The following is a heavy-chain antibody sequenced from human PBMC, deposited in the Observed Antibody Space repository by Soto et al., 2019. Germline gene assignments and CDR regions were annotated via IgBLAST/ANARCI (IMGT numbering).Heavy chain of an antibody. CDR1: GFTFSSYA. D-gene: IGHD6-13*01. Sequence: GSLRLSCAASGFTFSSYAVTWVRQAPGKGLEWVSEISGSGGSTYYADSVKGRFTISRDKSKNTLYLQMSSLRAEDTAVYYCAKGARSAAAVYFDYWGQGALVTVSS. CDR2: ISGSGGST. V-gene: IGHV3-23*01. J-gene: IGHJ4*02. CDR3: AKGARSAAAVYFDY.